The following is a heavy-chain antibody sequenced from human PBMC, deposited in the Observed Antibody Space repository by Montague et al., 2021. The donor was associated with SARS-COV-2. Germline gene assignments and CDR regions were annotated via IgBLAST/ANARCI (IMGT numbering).Heavy chain of an antibody. Sequence: SLRLSCAASGFTFDDYAMHWVRQAPGKGLEWVSLISWDSGNTYYADSVKGRFTISRDNSKNSLCLQMNSLRTEDTAFYYCAKGFAHSTSSWYERFDYWGQGALVTVSS. J-gene: IGHJ4*02. CDR2: ISWDSGNT. CDR3: AKGFAHSTSSWYERFDY. V-gene: IGHV3-43*02. CDR1: GFTFDDYA. D-gene: IGHD6-13*01.